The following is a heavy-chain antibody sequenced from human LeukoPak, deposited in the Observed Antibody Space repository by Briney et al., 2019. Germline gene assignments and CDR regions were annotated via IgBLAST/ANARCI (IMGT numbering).Heavy chain of an antibody. V-gene: IGHV4-59*12. D-gene: IGHD3-22*01. J-gene: IGHJ3*02. CDR1: GGSISSYY. CDR2: IYYSGST. CDR3: ARDANYYDSSGYPHDAFDI. Sequence: PSETLSLTCTVSGGSISSYYWSWIRQPPGKGLEWIGYIYYSGSTNYNPSLKSRVTISVDTSKNQFSLKLSSVTAAGTAVYYCARDANYYDSSGYPHDAFDIWGQGTMVTVSS.